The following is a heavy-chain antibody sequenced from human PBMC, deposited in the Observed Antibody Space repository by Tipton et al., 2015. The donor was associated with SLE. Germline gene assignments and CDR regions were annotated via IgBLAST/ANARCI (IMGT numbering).Heavy chain of an antibody. J-gene: IGHJ4*02. CDR1: GGSISSYY. CDR2: IYTSGST. Sequence: TLSLTCTVSGGSISSYYWSWIRQPAGKGLEWIGRIYTSGSTNYNPSLKSRVTMSVDTSKNQFSLKLSSVTAADTAVYYCARDQYSYGYGLIDYWGQGTLVTVSS. CDR3: ARDQYSYGYGLIDY. D-gene: IGHD5-18*01. V-gene: IGHV4-4*07.